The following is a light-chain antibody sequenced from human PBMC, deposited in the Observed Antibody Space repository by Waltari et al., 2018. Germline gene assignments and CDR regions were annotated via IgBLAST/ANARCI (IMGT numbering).Light chain of an antibody. V-gene: IGLV2-23*01. J-gene: IGLJ2*01. CDR2: EST. CDR3: CSFAGSSPHVV. CDR1: SSDVGTYNL. Sequence: QSALTQPASVSGSPGQSITISCTGTSSDVGTYNLVSWYQHHPGKAPKPMIYESTKRPSGVSNRFSGSKSGNTASLTISGLQAEDEADYYCCSFAGSSPHVVLGGGTKLTVL.